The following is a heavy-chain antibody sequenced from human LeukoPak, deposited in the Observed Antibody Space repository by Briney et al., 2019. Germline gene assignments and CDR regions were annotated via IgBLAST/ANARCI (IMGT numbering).Heavy chain of an antibody. Sequence: PGGSLRLSCAASGFTFSSYAMSWVRQAPGKGLEWVSAISGSGGSTYYADSVKGRFTISRDNSKNTLYLQMNSLRAEDTAVYYCAKDLGIQLILFDAFDIWGQGTMVTVSS. CDR3: AKDLGIQLILFDAFDI. D-gene: IGHD2-15*01. V-gene: IGHV3-23*01. CDR1: GFTFSSYA. CDR2: ISGSGGST. J-gene: IGHJ3*02.